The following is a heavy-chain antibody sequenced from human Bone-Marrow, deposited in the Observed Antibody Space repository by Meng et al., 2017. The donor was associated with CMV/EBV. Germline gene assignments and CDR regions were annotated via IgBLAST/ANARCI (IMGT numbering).Heavy chain of an antibody. J-gene: IGHJ5*01. Sequence: GESLKISCAASGFTFSSYSMNWVRQAPGKGLEWVSSISSSSSYIYYADSVKGRFTISRDNAKNSLYLQMNSLRAEDTALYYCARAEAAARHWFDPWGPGTLVTGSS. CDR3: ARAEAAARHWFDP. CDR2: ISSSSSYI. V-gene: IGHV3-21*01. CDR1: GFTFSSYS. D-gene: IGHD6-6*01.